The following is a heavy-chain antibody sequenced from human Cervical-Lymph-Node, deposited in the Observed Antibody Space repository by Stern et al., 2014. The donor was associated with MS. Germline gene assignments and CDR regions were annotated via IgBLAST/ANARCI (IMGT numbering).Heavy chain of an antibody. J-gene: IGHJ5*02. D-gene: IGHD1-26*01. Sequence: MQLVESGPGLVKPSQTLSLTCTVSGGSISSSGYYWSWIRQPADKGLEWIGRIHDSGSTYYNPSLKSRVTISMDTVKNQFSLKLPSVTAADTAVYYCATTRWDLFTWNWFDPWGQGTLVTVSS. V-gene: IGHV4-61*02. CDR2: IHDSGST. CDR1: GGSISSSGYY. CDR3: ATTRWDLFTWNWFDP.